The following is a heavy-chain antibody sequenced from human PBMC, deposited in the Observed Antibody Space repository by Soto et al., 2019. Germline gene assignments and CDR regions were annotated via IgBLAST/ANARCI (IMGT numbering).Heavy chain of an antibody. J-gene: IGHJ4*02. CDR1: GYTFTGYY. V-gene: IGHV1-2*02. CDR2: INPNSGGT. D-gene: IGHD6-19*01. CDR3: ARDKRTAVAGSYYFDY. Sequence: ASVKVSCKASGYTFTGYYLHWVRQAPGQGLEWMGWINPNSGGTNYAQKFQGRVTMTRDTSISTAFMELSRLRSDGTAMYYRARDKRTAVAGSYYFDYWGQGTLVTVSS.